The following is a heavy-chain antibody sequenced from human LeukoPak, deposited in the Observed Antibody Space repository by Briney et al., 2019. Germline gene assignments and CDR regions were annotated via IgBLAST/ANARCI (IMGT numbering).Heavy chain of an antibody. V-gene: IGHV4-59*01. J-gene: IGHJ4*02. Sequence: WETLSLTCSVSGDSIGSNYWSWIRQPPGKGLEWIGYMYNSGSTNYNPSLKSRVTISVDTSKNQFSLMLSSVTAADTAVYFCARGAGRCGGDCYSSDSWGQGTLATVSS. CDR2: MYNSGST. CDR3: ARGAGRCGGDCYSSDS. D-gene: IGHD2-21*02. CDR1: GDSIGSNY.